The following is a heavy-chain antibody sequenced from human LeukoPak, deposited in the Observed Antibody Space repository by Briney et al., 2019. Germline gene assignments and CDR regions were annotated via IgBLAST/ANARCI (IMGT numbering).Heavy chain of an antibody. D-gene: IGHD4-17*01. Sequence: ASVTVSCKVSGYTLTELSMHWVRQAPGKGLEWMGGFDPEDGETIYAQKFQGRVTMTEDTPTDTAYMELSSLRSEDTAVYYCATDPYGDYPHWPYGMDVWGQGTTVTVSS. J-gene: IGHJ6*02. CDR1: GYTLTELS. CDR3: ATDPYGDYPHWPYGMDV. CDR2: FDPEDGET. V-gene: IGHV1-24*01.